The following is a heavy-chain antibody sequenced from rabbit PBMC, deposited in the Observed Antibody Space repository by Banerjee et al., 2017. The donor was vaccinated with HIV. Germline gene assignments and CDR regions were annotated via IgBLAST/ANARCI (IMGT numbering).Heavy chain of an antibody. CDR1: GFDFSSNA. V-gene: IGHV1S47*01. J-gene: IGHJ4*01. D-gene: IGHD4-1*01. Sequence: QEQLEESGGGLVQPEGSLTLTCTASGFDFSSNAMCWVRQAPGKGLEWIGYISPIIPITNYAKSVKGRFTISRDNAQNTLYLQLNSLTAADTATYFCVRAGGPNNLWGPGTLVTVS. CDR2: ISPIIPIT. CDR3: VRAGGPNNL.